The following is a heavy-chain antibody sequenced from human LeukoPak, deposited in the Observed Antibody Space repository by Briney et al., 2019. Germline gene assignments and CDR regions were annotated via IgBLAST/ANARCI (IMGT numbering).Heavy chain of an antibody. CDR3: AKAGLPTAAGSLYYFDY. J-gene: IGHJ4*02. Sequence: GGSLRLSCAASGFTVSSNYMSWIRQAPGKGLEWVSAISGSGGSTYYADSVKGRFTISRDNSKNTLYLQMNSLRAEDTAVYYCAKAGLPTAAGSLYYFDYWGQGTLVTVSS. CDR1: GFTVSSNY. D-gene: IGHD6-13*01. CDR2: ISGSGGST. V-gene: IGHV3-23*01.